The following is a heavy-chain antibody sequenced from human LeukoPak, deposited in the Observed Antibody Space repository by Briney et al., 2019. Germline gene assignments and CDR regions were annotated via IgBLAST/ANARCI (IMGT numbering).Heavy chain of an antibody. D-gene: IGHD3-22*01. CDR2: IIPIFGTA. CDR1: GGTFSSYA. J-gene: IGHJ4*02. V-gene: IGHV1-69*05. Sequence: SVKVSRKASGGTFSSYAISWVRQAPGQGLEWMGGIIPIFGTANYAQKFQGRVTITTDESTSTAYMELSSLRSEDTAVYYCARELYYYDSSGWYDYWGQGTLVTVSS. CDR3: ARELYYYDSSGWYDY.